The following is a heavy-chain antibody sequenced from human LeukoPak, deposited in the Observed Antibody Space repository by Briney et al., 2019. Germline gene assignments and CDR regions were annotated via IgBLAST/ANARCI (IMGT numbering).Heavy chain of an antibody. CDR1: AYTFTSYD. CDR3: ARERKLGTVTTCDY. CDR2: MNPNSGNT. Sequence: ASVNLSCKASAYTFTSYDNNMERERTAQGLERMGWMNPNSGNTGDAQKFQGRVTMTTDTSTSTAYMELRSLSSDDTAVYYCARERKLGTVTTCDYWGQGTLVTVSS. J-gene: IGHJ4*02. V-gene: IGHV1-8*01. D-gene: IGHD4-17*01.